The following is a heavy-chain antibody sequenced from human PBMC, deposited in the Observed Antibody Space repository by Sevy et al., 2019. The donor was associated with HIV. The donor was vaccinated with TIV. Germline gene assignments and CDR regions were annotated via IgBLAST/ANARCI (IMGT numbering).Heavy chain of an antibody. CDR3: ARSQHFSGDYADYAFDV. CDR1: GGSVSNPNYY. V-gene: IGHV4-39*01. CDR2: IYYSGAT. J-gene: IGHJ3*01. Sequence: SETLSLTCSVSGGSVSNPNYYWGWIRQPPGKGLEWIGSIYYSGATSYNPSLESRLTTSVDTSNNRFSLILTSVTAADTAVYYCARSQHFSGDYADYAFDVWGQGTMVTVSS. D-gene: IGHD4-17*01.